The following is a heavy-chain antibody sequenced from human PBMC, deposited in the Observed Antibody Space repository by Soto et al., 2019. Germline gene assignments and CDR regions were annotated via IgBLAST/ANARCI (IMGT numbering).Heavy chain of an antibody. CDR3: ASGWGPLGSSGQPRDY. J-gene: IGHJ4*02. CDR1: GYIFTSYY. Sequence: ASVKVSCKASGYIFTSYYIHWVRQAPGQGLEWMGWINPFDGSRMFAQSFQGRVTMTRDTSTSTVYMEVSSLRSEDTAVYYCASGWGPLGSSGQPRDYWGQGTLVTVSS. D-gene: IGHD3-22*01. CDR2: INPFDGSR. V-gene: IGHV1-46*01.